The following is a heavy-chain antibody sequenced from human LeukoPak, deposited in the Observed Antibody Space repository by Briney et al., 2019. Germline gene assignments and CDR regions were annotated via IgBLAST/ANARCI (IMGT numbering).Heavy chain of an antibody. V-gene: IGHV5-51*01. CDR2: IYPGDSDT. Sequence: GESLKISCKGSGYSFTSYWIGWVRQMPGKGLEWMGIIYPGDSDTRYSPSFQGQVTISADRSISTAYLQWTSLKASDTAMDYWAELFRSFSSFDYWGQGTLVTVSP. CDR3: AELFRSFSSFDY. CDR1: GYSFTSYW. J-gene: IGHJ4*02. D-gene: IGHD1-26*01.